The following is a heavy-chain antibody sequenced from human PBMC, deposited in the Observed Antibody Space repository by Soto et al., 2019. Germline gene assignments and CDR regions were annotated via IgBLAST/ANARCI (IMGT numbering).Heavy chain of an antibody. Sequence: GGSLRLSCAASGFTFSSYAMSWVRQAPGKGLEWVSAISGSGGSTYYADSVEGRFTISRDNSKNTLYLQMNSLRAEDTAVYYCAKGVLPVYYYGSGSYYNYWGQGTLVTVSS. CDR3: AKGVLPVYYYGSGSYYNY. CDR1: GFTFSSYA. D-gene: IGHD3-10*01. V-gene: IGHV3-23*01. CDR2: ISGSGGST. J-gene: IGHJ4*02.